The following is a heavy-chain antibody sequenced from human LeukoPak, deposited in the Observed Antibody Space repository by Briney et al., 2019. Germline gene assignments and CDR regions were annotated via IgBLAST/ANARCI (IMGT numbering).Heavy chain of an antibody. J-gene: IGHJ4*02. CDR1: GFSFRTYW. Sequence: EGSLRLSCAASGFSFRTYWMSWVRQAPGKGLEWVANIKQDGSEKNYLDSVKGRFTISRDNAKNSLDLQMNSPRAEDTAVYYCARSGSSMEYWGQGTLVTVSS. D-gene: IGHD3-10*01. CDR2: IKQDGSEK. V-gene: IGHV3-7*01. CDR3: ARSGSSMEY.